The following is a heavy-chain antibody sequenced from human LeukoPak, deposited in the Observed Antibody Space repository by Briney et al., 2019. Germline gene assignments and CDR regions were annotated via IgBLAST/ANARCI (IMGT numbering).Heavy chain of an antibody. Sequence: GGSLKLSCAASGFTFSGSAMHWVRQASGKGLEWVGRIRSKANSYATAYAASVKGRFTISRDDSKNTAYLQMNSLKTEDTAVYYCTRQEIDGYYPDYWGQGTLVTVSS. CDR2: IRSKANSYAT. J-gene: IGHJ4*02. D-gene: IGHD3-22*01. CDR3: TRQEIDGYYPDY. V-gene: IGHV3-73*01. CDR1: GFTFSGSA.